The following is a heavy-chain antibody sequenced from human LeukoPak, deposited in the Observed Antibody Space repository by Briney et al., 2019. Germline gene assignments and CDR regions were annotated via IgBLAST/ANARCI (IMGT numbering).Heavy chain of an antibody. J-gene: IGHJ4*02. CDR1: GGSISSYY. Sequence: SETLSLTCTVSGGSISSYYWSWIRQPPGKGLEWIGYIYYSGSTNYNPSLKSRVTISVDTSKNQFSLKLSSVTAADTAVYYCARVRVDCSGGSYYSAMDRPYYFDYWGQGTLVTVSS. V-gene: IGHV4-59*01. CDR3: ARVRVDCSGGSYYSAMDRPYYFDY. CDR2: IYYSGST. D-gene: IGHD2-15*01.